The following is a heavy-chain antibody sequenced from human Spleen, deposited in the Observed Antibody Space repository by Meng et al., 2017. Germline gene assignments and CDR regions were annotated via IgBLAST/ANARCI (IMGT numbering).Heavy chain of an antibody. J-gene: IGHJ3*02. CDR2: ISGSGGTI. CDR1: RFIFSSYA. Sequence: GGSLRLSCAASRFIFSSYAMSWVRQAPGKGLEWVSTISGSGGTIYYADSVKGRFTISRDSAKNSLYLQMNSLRAEDTAVYYCARFGRTDAFDIWGQGTMVTVSS. CDR3: ARFGRTDAFDI. V-gene: IGHV3-48*03. D-gene: IGHD3-16*01.